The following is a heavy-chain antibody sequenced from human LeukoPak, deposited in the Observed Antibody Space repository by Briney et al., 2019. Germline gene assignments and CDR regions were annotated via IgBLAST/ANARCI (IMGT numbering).Heavy chain of an antibody. CDR1: GFTFSSYA. D-gene: IGHD3-16*02. CDR3: AKVDDYVWGSYPFD. CDR2: ISGSGGST. J-gene: IGHJ4*02. Sequence: GGSLRLSCAASGFTFSSYAMSWVRKAPGKGLEWVSAISGSGGSTYYADSVKGRFTISRDNSKNTLYLQMNSLRAEDTAVYYCAKVDDYVWGSYPFDWGQGTLVTVSS. V-gene: IGHV3-23*01.